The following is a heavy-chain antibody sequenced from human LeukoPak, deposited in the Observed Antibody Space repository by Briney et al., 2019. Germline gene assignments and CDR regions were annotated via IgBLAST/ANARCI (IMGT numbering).Heavy chain of an antibody. D-gene: IGHD2-2*01. CDR1: GYTFTSYG. CDR3: ARDSTLHCSSTSCYGDPHFDY. J-gene: IGHJ4*02. CDR2: ISAYNGNT. Sequence: GASVKVSCKASGYTFTSYGISWVRQAPGQGLEWTGWISAYNGNTNYAQKLQGRVTMTTDTSTSTAYMELRSLRSDDTAVYYCARDSTLHCSSTSCYGDPHFDYWGQGTLVTVSS. V-gene: IGHV1-18*01.